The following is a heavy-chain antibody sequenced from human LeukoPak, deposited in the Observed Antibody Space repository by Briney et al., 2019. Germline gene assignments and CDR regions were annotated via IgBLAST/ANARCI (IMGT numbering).Heavy chain of an antibody. CDR3: ARDRAAAGFGYFDY. V-gene: IGHV1-2*02. CDR2: INPNSGGT. D-gene: IGHD6-13*01. Sequence: ASVKVSCKASGYTFTGYYMHWVRQAPGQGLEWMGWINPNSGGTNYAQKFQGRVTMTRDTSISTAYMELSRLRSDDTAVYYCARDRAAAGFGYFDYWGQGTLVTVSS. CDR1: GYTFTGYY. J-gene: IGHJ4*02.